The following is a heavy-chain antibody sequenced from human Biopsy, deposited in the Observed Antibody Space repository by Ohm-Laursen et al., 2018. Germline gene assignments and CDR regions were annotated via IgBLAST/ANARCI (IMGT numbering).Heavy chain of an antibody. CDR1: GASVKTSGYF. V-gene: IGHV4-31*03. CDR3: ARALDYYDPYYYYAMDV. CDR2: ISYNERT. D-gene: IGHD3-16*01. Sequence: TLSLTCSVSGASVKTSGYFWAWIRQRPGKGLEWIGYISYNERTHYNPSLTSRLAISFDTSNNRISLQLRPVSAADTAVYFCARALDYYDPYYYYAMDVWGQGTSVTVSS. J-gene: IGHJ6*02.